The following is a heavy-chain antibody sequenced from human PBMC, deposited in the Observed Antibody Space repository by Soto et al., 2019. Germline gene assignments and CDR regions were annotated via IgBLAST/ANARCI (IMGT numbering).Heavy chain of an antibody. CDR3: ARGANYYYCHGIDV. CDR2: VYYIGST. CDR1: GGSVNDYY. Sequence: QVQLQESGPGLVKPSETLSLTCSVSGGSVNDYYWSWVRQPPGKGLEWIGFVYYIGSTNYNPSLKIRATISVDTSKNHFSLKLRSVNAADTAVYYCARGANYYYCHGIDVWGHGTTVTVSS. J-gene: IGHJ6*02. D-gene: IGHD1-26*01. V-gene: IGHV4-59*02.